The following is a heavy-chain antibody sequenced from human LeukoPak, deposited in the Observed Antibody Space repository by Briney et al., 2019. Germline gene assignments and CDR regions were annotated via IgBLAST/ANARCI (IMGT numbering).Heavy chain of an antibody. CDR3: ARFPTPYYDFWSGYYTGVI. D-gene: IGHD3-3*01. CDR1: GGSMSSFY. Sequence: SETLSLTCTVSGGSMSSFYWSWIRQPPGKGLEWIGYIYYSGTTNYNPSLKSRVTISVDASKNQFSLKLSSVTAADTAVYYCARFPTPYYDFWSGYYTGVIWGQGTLVTVSS. J-gene: IGHJ4*02. V-gene: IGHV4-59*01. CDR2: IYYSGTT.